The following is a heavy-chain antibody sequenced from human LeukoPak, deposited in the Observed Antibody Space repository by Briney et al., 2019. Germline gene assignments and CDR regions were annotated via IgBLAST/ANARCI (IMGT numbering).Heavy chain of an antibody. Sequence: GGSLRLSCAASGFTFSSYWMSWVRQAPGKGLEWVANIKQDGSEKYYVDSVKGRFTISRDNSKNTLYLQMNSLRAEDTAVYYCARGLSIAAAGDAFDIWGQGTMVTVSS. J-gene: IGHJ3*02. D-gene: IGHD6-13*01. CDR3: ARGLSIAAAGDAFDI. CDR1: GFTFSSYW. V-gene: IGHV3-7*03. CDR2: IKQDGSEK.